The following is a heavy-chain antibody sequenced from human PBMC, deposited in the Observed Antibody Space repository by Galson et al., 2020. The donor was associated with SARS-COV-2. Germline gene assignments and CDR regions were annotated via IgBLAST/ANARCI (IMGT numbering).Heavy chain of an antibody. CDR3: ASARGYYGSGSYYTFDY. D-gene: IGHD3-10*01. CDR1: GYTFTGYY. Sequence: SVTVSYKASGYTFTGYYMHWVRQAPGQGLAWMGWINPNSGGTNYAQKFQGRVTMTRDTSISTAYLELSRLRSDDPAVYYCASARGYYGSGSYYTFDYWGQGTLVTVSS. J-gene: IGHJ4*02. V-gene: IGHV1-2*02. CDR2: INPNSGGT.